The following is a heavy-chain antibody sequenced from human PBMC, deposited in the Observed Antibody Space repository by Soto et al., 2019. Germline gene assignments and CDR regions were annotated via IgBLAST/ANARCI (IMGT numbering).Heavy chain of an antibody. D-gene: IGHD2-8*01. J-gene: IGHJ4*02. V-gene: IGHV3-48*03. Sequence: PGGSLRLSCAASGFTFSSYEMNWVRQAPGKGLEWVSYISSSGSTIYYADSVKGRFTISRDNAKNSLYLQMNSLRAEDTAVYYCAREPYCTNGVCYTYVDYWGQGTLVTVSS. CDR2: ISSSGSTI. CDR3: AREPYCTNGVCYTYVDY. CDR1: GFTFSSYE.